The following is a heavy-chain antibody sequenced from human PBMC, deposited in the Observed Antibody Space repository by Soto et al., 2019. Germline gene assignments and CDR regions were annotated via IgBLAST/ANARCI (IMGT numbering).Heavy chain of an antibody. J-gene: IGHJ4*02. V-gene: IGHV1-69*12. CDR3: ADLSQGYCITTNCLPDY. CDR1: GGSFNTYA. D-gene: IGHD2-2*01. CDR2: IIPVFGRV. Sequence: QVQLVQSGAEVKKPGSSVRVSCKASGGSFNTYAISWVRQAPGRGLEWMGGIIPVFGRVTYAQKFQGRVTITADDSTSTAYMELSRLRSDDTAIYYCADLSQGYCITTNCLPDYWGQGTLVTVSS.